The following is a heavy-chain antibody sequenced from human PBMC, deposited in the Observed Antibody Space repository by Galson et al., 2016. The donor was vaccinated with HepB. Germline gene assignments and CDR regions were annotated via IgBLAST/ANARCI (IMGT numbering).Heavy chain of an antibody. CDR3: AREYLEDDPDYYYYGMDV. D-gene: IGHD1-20*01. CDR2: IWYDGFNK. Sequence: SLRLSCAASGFSFSSSAMHWVRQAPGKGLEWVAVIWYDGFNKKYADSVKGRFSISRDNSKNTLYLQMNGLRAEDTAVYYCAREYLEDDPDYYYYGMDVWGQGTTVTVSS. CDR1: GFSFSSSA. V-gene: IGHV3-33*01. J-gene: IGHJ6*02.